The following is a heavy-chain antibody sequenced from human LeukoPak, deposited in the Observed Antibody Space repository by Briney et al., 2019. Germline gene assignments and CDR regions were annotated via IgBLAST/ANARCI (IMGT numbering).Heavy chain of an antibody. CDR3: AKEDGDYAEDYFDY. D-gene: IGHD4-17*01. V-gene: IGHV3-66*01. J-gene: IGHJ4*02. Sequence: GGSLRLSCAASGFTVSSNYMSWVRQAPGKGLEWVSVIYSGGSTYYADSVKGRFTISRDNSKNTLYLQMNSLRAEDTAVYYCAKEDGDYAEDYFDYWGQGTLVTVSS. CDR2: IYSGGST. CDR1: GFTVSSNY.